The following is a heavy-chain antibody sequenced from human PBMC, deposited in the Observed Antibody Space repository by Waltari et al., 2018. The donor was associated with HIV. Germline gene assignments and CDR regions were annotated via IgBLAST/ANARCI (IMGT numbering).Heavy chain of an antibody. CDR3: ARDGHHGVTKRGNAFDL. D-gene: IGHD2-21*02. CDR1: GFTFSDHY. CDR2: TRNKANSYTT. Sequence: EVQLVESGGGLVQPGGSLRLSCAASGFTFSDHYMDWVRQAPGKGLEWVGRTRNKANSYTTEYAASVKGRFTISRDNAKNSLYLRMNYLTAEDTAIYYCARDGHHGVTKRGNAFDLWGQGTMVTVSP. V-gene: IGHV3-72*01. J-gene: IGHJ3*01.